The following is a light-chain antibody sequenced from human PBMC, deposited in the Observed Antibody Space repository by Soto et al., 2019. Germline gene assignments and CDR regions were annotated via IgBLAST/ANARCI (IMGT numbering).Light chain of an antibody. CDR1: QSVSNY. CDR2: GAS. Sequence: VLTQSPSTLSLSPGERALLSCSASQSVSNYLAWYQQKPGQAPRLLIYGASTRATGIPARFSGSGSGTEFTLTISSLQSEDFAVYYCQQYNNWPPITFGQGTRLEIK. CDR3: QQYNNWPPIT. J-gene: IGKJ5*01. V-gene: IGKV3-15*01.